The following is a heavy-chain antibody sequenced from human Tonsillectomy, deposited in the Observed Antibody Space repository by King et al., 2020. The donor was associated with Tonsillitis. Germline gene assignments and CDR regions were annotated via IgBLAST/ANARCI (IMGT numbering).Heavy chain of an antibody. CDR1: GGSISSYY. Sequence: QLQESGPGLVKPSETLSLTCTVSGGSISSYYWSWIRQPPGKGLEWIGYIYYSGSTNYNPSLKSRVTISVDTSKNQFSLKLGSVTAADTAVYYCARVGDSSGWYTSPFDYWGQGTLVTVSS. D-gene: IGHD6-19*01. V-gene: IGHV4-59*01. CDR2: IYYSGST. CDR3: ARVGDSSGWYTSPFDY. J-gene: IGHJ4*02.